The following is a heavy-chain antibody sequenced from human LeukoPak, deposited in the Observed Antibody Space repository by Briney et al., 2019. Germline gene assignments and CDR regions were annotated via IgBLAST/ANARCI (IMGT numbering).Heavy chain of an antibody. CDR3: ARTYYDFWSGSSRAADWFDP. Sequence: SSETLSLTCTVSGGSISSSSYYWGWIRQPPGKGLEWIGSIYYSGGTYYNPSLKSRVTISVDTSKNQFSLKLSSVTAADTAVYYCARTYYDFWSGSSRAADWFDPWGQGTLVTVSS. CDR2: IYYSGGT. V-gene: IGHV4-39*01. J-gene: IGHJ5*02. CDR1: GGSISSSSYY. D-gene: IGHD3-3*01.